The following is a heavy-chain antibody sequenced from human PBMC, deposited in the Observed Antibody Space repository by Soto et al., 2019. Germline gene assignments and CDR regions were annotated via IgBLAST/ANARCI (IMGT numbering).Heavy chain of an antibody. CDR1: GYSFTTYW. J-gene: IGHJ3*01. D-gene: IGHD3-22*01. CDR2: IYPGDSDT. V-gene: IGHV5-51*01. Sequence: EVQLVQSGAEVKKPGESLKISCKGSGYSFTTYWIGWVRQMPGKGLEWMGIIYPGDSDTRYSPSFQGQITISADKSISTAYLQLSSLKASDTVMYYCARMPLDISGYYIAFDLWGQGTMVTVSS. CDR3: ARMPLDISGYYIAFDL.